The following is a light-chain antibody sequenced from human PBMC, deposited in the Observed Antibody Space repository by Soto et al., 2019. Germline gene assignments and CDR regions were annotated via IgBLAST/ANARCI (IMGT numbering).Light chain of an antibody. Sequence: QSVLTQPPSASGTPGQRVTISCSGGSSNIGTNAVNWYQQLPGTAPKLLIYNNNQRPSGVPDRFSGSKSGTSASLAISGLQSEDEAAYYCAAWDDSLNGYVFGTGTKLTVL. CDR2: NNN. V-gene: IGLV1-44*01. CDR3: AAWDDSLNGYV. J-gene: IGLJ1*01. CDR1: SSNIGTNA.